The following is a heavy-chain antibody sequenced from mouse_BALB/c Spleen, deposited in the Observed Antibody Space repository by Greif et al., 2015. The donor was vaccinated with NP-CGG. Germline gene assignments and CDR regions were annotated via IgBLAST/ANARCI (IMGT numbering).Heavy chain of an antibody. CDR3: ARSTMITTDPPFDY. J-gene: IGHJ2*01. Sequence: DLVKPGASVKLSCKASGYTFTSYWINWIKQRPGQGLEWIGRIAPGSGSTYYNEMFKGKATLTVDTSSSTAYIQLSSLSSEDSAVYFCARSTMITTDPPFDYWGQGTTLTVSS. CDR2: IAPGSGST. CDR1: GYTFTSYW. D-gene: IGHD2-4*01. V-gene: IGHV1S41*01.